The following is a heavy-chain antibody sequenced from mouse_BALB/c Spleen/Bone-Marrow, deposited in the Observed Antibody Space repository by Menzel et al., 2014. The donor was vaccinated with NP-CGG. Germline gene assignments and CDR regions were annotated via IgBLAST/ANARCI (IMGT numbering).Heavy chain of an antibody. CDR1: GFSLSRYS. CDR3: ARFITTGTMDY. V-gene: IGHV2-6-4*01. J-gene: IGHJ4*01. CDR2: IWGGGNT. Sequence: VKLVESGPGLVAPSQSLSIPCTVSGFSLSRYSIHWVRQPPGEGLEWLGVIWGGGNTDYNSAPKSRLSISKDNSKSQVFLKMNSLQTDDTAMYYCARFITTGTMDYWGQGTSVTVSS. D-gene: IGHD1-1*01.